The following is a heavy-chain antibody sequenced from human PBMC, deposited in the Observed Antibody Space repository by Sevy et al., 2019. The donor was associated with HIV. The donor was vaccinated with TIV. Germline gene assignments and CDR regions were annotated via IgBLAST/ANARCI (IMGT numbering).Heavy chain of an antibody. V-gene: IGHV4-31*02. Sequence: SWVRQAPGKGLEWIGYIYHSGTTYYNPSLKSRVTMSIDTSKEYFSLNLSSVTAADTAVYYCVSHYDTSGYYFDYWGQGTLVTVSS. CDR2: IYHSGTT. J-gene: IGHJ4*02. CDR3: VSHYDTSGYYFDY. D-gene: IGHD3-22*01.